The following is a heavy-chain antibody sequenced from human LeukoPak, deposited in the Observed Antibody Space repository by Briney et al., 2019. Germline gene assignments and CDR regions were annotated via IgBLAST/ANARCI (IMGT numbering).Heavy chain of an antibody. D-gene: IGHD5-18*01. CDR3: ARDQGTDVDTAMALTYYFDY. V-gene: IGHV4-61*02. CDR1: GGSISSGGYY. J-gene: IGHJ4*02. Sequence: SQTLSLTCTVSGGSISSGGYYWSWIRQPAGKGLEWIGRIYTSGSTNYNPSLKSRVTMSVDTSKNQFSLKLSSVTAADTAVYYCARDQGTDVDTAMALTYYFDYWGQGTLVTVSS. CDR2: IYTSGST.